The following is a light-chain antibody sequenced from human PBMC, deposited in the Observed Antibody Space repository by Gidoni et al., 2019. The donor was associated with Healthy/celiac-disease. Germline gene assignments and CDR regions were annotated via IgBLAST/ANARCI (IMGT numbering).Light chain of an antibody. CDR3: QQYNNWPLMCS. J-gene: IGKJ2*04. V-gene: IGKV3-15*01. Sequence: EIVMTQSPATLSVSPGERATLSCRASQSVSSNLAWYQQKPGQAPRLLIYCASTRATGIPARFSGSGSGTEFTLTISSLQSEDFAVYYCQQYNNWPLMCSFGQGTKLEIK. CDR2: CAS. CDR1: QSVSSN.